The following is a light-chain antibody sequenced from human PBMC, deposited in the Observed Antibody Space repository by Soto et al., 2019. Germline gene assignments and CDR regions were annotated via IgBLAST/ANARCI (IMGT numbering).Light chain of an antibody. V-gene: IGKV4-1*01. CDR3: QQYYITPLT. CDR2: WAS. J-gene: IGKJ4*01. Sequence: DIVMTQSPDSLAVSLGERATINCKSSQSVLFSSNNKNYLAWYQQKPGQPPKLLIYWASTRESGVPDRFSGSGSGTDFTLTIISLQAGDAAVYFCQQYYITPLTFGGGTRLEI. CDR1: QSVLFSSNNKNY.